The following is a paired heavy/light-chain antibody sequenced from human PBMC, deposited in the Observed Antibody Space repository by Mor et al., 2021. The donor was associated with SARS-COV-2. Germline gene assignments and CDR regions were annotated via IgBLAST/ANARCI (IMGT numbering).Light chain of an antibody. J-gene: IGLJ2*01. CDR1: TGAVTSGYY. CDR2: STS. V-gene: IGLV7-43*01. CDR3: LLYYGGARV. Sequence: QTVVTQEPSLTVSPGGTVTLTCASSTGAVTSGYYPNWFQQKPGQAPRALIYSTSNKHSWTPARFSGSLLGGKAALTLSGVQPEDEAEYYCLLYYGGARVFGGGTKLTVL.
Heavy chain of an antibody. J-gene: IGHJ4*02. V-gene: IGHV3-23*01. CDR1: GFTLSSYA. D-gene: IGHD5-18*01. Sequence: EVQLLESGGGLVQPGGSLRLSCAASGFTLSSYAMSWVRQAPGKGLEWVSFNNGSGGNTHYADSVKGRFTISRDNSMNTLYLQMNSLRAEDTAVYFCAKGLTAADTVMVDWGQGTLVTVSS. CDR3: AKGLTAADTVMVD. CDR2: NNGSGGNT.